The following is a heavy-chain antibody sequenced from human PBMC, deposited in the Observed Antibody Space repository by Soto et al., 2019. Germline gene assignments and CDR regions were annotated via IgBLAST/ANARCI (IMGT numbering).Heavy chain of an antibody. CDR1: SGSISSTNW. Sequence: QVQLQESGPGLVKPSGTLSLTCAVSSGSISSTNWWSWVRQPPGKGLEWIGEIYHSGSINYNPSLESRFTMSVDKSTNQFALKLSSVTAADTAFYYCAGDCISSSCYGRAFDVCGQGTMVTVSS. D-gene: IGHD2-2*01. CDR2: IYHSGSI. J-gene: IGHJ3*01. V-gene: IGHV4-4*02. CDR3: AGDCISSSCYGRAFDV.